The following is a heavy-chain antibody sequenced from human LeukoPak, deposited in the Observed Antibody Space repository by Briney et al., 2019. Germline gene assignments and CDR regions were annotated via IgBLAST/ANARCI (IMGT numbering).Heavy chain of an antibody. CDR3: ARSDYNDYRGLGF. D-gene: IGHD4-11*01. Sequence: ASVNVSCKASGYAFTSYHIHWMRQAPGQGLGWMGILIPSSGSTTYAQQFQGRVTMTRDTSTSTVYMELSSLTSGDTAVYFCARSDYNDYRGLGFWGQGTLVTVSS. V-gene: IGHV1-46*01. CDR1: GYAFTSYH. J-gene: IGHJ4*02. CDR2: LIPSSGST.